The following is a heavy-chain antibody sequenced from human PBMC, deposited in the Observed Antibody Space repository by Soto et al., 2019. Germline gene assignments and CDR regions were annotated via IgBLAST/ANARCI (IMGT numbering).Heavy chain of an antibody. V-gene: IGHV3-13*01. CDR1: GFIFSSYD. CDR3: ARSYNWNYPYYYYGMDV. J-gene: IGHJ6*02. Sequence: GGSLRLSCAASGFIFSSYDMHWVRQATGKGLEWVSAIGTAGDTYYPGSVKGRFTISRENAKNSLYLQMNSLRAGDTAVYYCARSYNWNYPYYYYGMDVWGQGTTVTVSS. CDR2: IGTAGDT. D-gene: IGHD1-7*01.